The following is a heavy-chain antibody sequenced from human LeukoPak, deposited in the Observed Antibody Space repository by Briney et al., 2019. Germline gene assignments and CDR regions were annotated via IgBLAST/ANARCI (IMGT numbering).Heavy chain of an antibody. J-gene: IGHJ6*02. D-gene: IGHD5-12*01. Sequence: GGSLRLSCAASGFTFSSCSMNWVRQAPGKGLEWVSSISSSSSYMYYTDSVKGRFTISGDNARNSLYLQMNSLTAEDTAVYYCAREPSGRYYYSYGLDVWGQGTTVTVSS. CDR3: AREPSGRYYYSYGLDV. V-gene: IGHV3-21*01. CDR1: GFTFSSCS. CDR2: ISSSSSYM.